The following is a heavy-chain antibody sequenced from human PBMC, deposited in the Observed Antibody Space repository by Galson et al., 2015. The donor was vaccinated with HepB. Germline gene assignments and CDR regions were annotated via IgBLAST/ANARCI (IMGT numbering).Heavy chain of an antibody. CDR2: ISATNSNT. V-gene: IGHV1-18*04. CDR1: GYTFTSYG. CDR3: ARPAQPSCSYKV. D-gene: IGHD3-10*01. J-gene: IGHJ3*01. Sequence: SVKVSCKASGYTFTSYGISWVRQAPGQGLEWMGWISATNSNTDYAQNFQGRVTMTTDTSTSTAYMELRSLRSVDTAVYYCARPAQPSCSYKVWGQGTMVTVSS.